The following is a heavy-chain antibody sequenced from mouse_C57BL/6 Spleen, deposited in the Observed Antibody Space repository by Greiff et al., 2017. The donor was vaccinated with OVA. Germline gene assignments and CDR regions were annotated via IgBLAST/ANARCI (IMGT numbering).Heavy chain of an antibody. CDR1: GYTFTSYW. V-gene: IGHV1-69*01. J-gene: IGHJ2*01. D-gene: IGHD2-4*01. Sequence: QVQLKQPGAELVMPGASVKLSCKASGYTFTSYWMHWVKQRPGQGLEWIGEIDPSDSYTNYNQKFKGKSTLTVDKSSSTAYMQLSSLTSEDSAVYYCARSLYDYDGVDYWGQGTTLTVSS. CDR2: IDPSDSYT. CDR3: ARSLYDYDGVDY.